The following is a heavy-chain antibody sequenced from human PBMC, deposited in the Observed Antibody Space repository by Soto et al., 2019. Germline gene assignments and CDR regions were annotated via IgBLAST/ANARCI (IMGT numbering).Heavy chain of an antibody. Sequence: QVQLQESGPGLVKPSQTLSLTCTVPGGSINSGGYYWNWIRQHPGRGLEWMGYIYYTGSTYYNPSLKSRITFSIDTSRNQVSLKVNSVTAADTAVYYCARATPSVATLGYGMDVWGQGTRVVVSS. J-gene: IGHJ6*02. V-gene: IGHV4-31*03. CDR1: GGSINSGGYY. CDR3: ARATPSVATLGYGMDV. CDR2: IYYTGST. D-gene: IGHD5-12*01.